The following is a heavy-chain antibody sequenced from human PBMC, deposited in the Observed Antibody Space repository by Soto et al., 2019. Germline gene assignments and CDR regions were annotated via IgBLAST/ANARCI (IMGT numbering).Heavy chain of an antibody. D-gene: IGHD6-19*01. J-gene: IGHJ6*03. CDR1: GGSISSYY. CDR2: IYYSGST. V-gene: IGHV4-59*08. CDR3: ARLGEDSSGPYYYYMDV. Sequence: PSETLSLTCTVSGGSISSYYWSWIRQPPGKGLEWIGYIYYSGSTNYNPSLKSRVTVSVDTSKNQFSLKLSSVTAADTAVYYCARLGEDSSGPYYYYMDVWGKGTTVTVSS.